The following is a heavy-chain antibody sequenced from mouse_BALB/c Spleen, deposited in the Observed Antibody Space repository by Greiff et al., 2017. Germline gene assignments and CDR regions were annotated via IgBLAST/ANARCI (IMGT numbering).Heavy chain of an antibody. CDR1: GYSFTGYY. CDR3: ARSRNTGSSRYYAMDY. D-gene: IGHD1-1*01. Sequence: LVKTGASVKISCKASGYSFTGYYMHWVKQSHGKSLEWIGYISCYNGATSYNQKFKGKATFTVDTSSSTAYMQFNSLTSEDSAVYYCARSRNTGSSRYYAMDYWGQGTSVTVSS. J-gene: IGHJ4*01. V-gene: IGHV1S34*01. CDR2: ISCYNGAT.